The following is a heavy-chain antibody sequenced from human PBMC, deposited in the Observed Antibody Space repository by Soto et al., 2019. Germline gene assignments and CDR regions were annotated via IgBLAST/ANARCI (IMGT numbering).Heavy chain of an antibody. V-gene: IGHV4-31*03. CDR3: GRDAVTKRDFYYYGMDV. D-gene: IGHD4-4*01. Sequence: QVQLQESGPGLVKPSQTLSLTCTVSGGSIKNCGYYWSWIRQHPEKGLEWIGYISYSGSTDYAPSLKSRVTMSVYTSKNQFSLNLTSVSAADTAVYYCGRDAVTKRDFYYYGMDVWGRVTTVTVSS. CDR2: ISYSGST. J-gene: IGHJ6*02. CDR1: GGSIKNCGYY.